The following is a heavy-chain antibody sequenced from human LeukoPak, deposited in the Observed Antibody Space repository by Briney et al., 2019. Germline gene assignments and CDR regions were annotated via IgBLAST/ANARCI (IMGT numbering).Heavy chain of an antibody. Sequence: GGSLRLSCAASGFTFSSYGMHWVRQAPGKGLEWVAVISYDGSNKYYADSVKGRFTISRDNSKNTLYLQMNSLRAEDTVVYYCAKAGAAAGTPPTQHWGQGTLVTVSS. CDR2: ISYDGSNK. J-gene: IGHJ1*01. V-gene: IGHV3-30*18. CDR3: AKAGAAAGTPPTQH. D-gene: IGHD6-13*01. CDR1: GFTFSSYG.